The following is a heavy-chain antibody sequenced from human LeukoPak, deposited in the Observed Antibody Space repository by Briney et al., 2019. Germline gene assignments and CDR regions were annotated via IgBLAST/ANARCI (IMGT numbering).Heavy chain of an antibody. CDR2: INRDGSDK. V-gene: IGHV3-7*01. J-gene: IGHJ3*02. CDR1: GFTFSTYW. D-gene: IGHD3-3*01. Sequence: PGGSLRLSCAASGFTFSTYWMTWVRQAPGKGLEWVANINRDGSDKYYVDSVKGRFTVSRDNAKNSVYLQMNSLRAEDTAVYYCATNTGIFGDTIFGVVISPYDAFDIWGQGTMVTVSS. CDR3: ATNTGIFGDTIFGVVISPYDAFDI.